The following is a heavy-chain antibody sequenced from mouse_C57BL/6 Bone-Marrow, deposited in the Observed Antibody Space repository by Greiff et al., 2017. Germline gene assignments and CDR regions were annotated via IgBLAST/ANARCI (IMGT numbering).Heavy chain of an antibody. Sequence: EVQLQQSGPELVKPGASVKMSCKASGYTFTDYNMHWVKQSHGKSLEWIGYINPNNGGTSYNQKFKGKATLTVNKSSSTAYMELRSLTSEESAVYYCARDSSGYAWCAYWGQGTLVTVSA. V-gene: IGHV1-22*01. D-gene: IGHD3-2*02. CDR3: ARDSSGYAWCAY. CDR2: INPNNGGT. J-gene: IGHJ3*01. CDR1: GYTFTDYN.